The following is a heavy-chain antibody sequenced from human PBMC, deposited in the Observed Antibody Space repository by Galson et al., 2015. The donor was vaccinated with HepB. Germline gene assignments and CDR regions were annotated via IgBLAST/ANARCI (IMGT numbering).Heavy chain of an antibody. Sequence: SLRLSCAASGFTVSSNYMSWVRRAPGKGLEWVSVIYSGGSTYYADSVKGRFTISRDNSKNTLYLQMNSLRAEDTAVYYCARDLSNYYYYYMDVWGKGTTVTVSS. V-gene: IGHV3-53*01. CDR2: IYSGGST. CDR3: ARDLSNYYYYYMDV. J-gene: IGHJ6*03. D-gene: IGHD6-6*01. CDR1: GFTVSSNY.